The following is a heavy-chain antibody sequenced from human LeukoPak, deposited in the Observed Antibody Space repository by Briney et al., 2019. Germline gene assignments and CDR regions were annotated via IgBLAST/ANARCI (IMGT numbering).Heavy chain of an antibody. V-gene: IGHV3-23*01. CDR1: GFSFSSNG. CDR2: IGGSGAFI. D-gene: IGHD3-22*01. Sequence: GGSLRLSCAASGFSFSSNGMSWVRQAPGKGLEWVSLIGGSGAFIEYADSVKGRFTISRDNSKNTLYLQMNSLRAEDTAVYYCARVYIYYDSSGYFPADYWGQGTLVTVSS. CDR3: ARVYIYYDSSGYFPADY. J-gene: IGHJ4*02.